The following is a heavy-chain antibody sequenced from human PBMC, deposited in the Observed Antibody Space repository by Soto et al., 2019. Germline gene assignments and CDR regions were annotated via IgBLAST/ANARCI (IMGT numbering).Heavy chain of an antibody. D-gene: IGHD2-15*01. V-gene: IGHV4-59*01. J-gene: IGHJ4*02. CDR3: ARVGADCSGGSCYSRALDY. CDR1: GGSISSYY. Sequence: SETLSLTCTVSGGSISSYYWSWIRQPPGKGLEWIGYIYYSGSTNYNPSLKSRVTISVDTSKNQFSLKLSSVTAADTAVYYCARVGADCSGGSCYSRALDYWGQGTLVTVSS. CDR2: IYYSGST.